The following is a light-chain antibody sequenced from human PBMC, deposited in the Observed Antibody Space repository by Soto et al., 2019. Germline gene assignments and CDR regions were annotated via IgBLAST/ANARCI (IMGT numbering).Light chain of an antibody. CDR3: QVWDSSSAHVG. CDR1: NIGSKS. J-gene: IGLJ2*01. V-gene: IGLV3-21*04. CDR2: SDP. Sequence: SYELTQPPSVSGAPGKTARISCGGNNIGSKSVHWYQRKPGQAPVLVIYSDPALPSVIPERFSGSHSGKTATLTISRVEAGDEADDYCQVWDSSSAHVGFGGGTKLTVL.